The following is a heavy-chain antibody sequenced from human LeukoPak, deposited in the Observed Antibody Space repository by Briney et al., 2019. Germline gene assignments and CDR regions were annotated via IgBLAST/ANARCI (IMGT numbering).Heavy chain of an antibody. J-gene: IGHJ4*02. D-gene: IGHD2-15*01. Sequence: PGGSLRLSCAASGFTFSGYGVNWVRQAPGKGLEWVAGISNGGNEFYADSVKGRFTISRDTSKNTLYLQMSSLRSEDTAVYYCARRMGDTRYCSGYNCFPPDYWGQGTLVTVSS. V-gene: IGHV3-30*15. CDR3: ARRMGDTRYCSGYNCFPPDY. CDR1: GFTFSGYG. CDR2: ISNGGNE.